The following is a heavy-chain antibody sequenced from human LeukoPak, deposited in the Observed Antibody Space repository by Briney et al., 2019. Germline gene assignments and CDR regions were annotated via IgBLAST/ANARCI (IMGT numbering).Heavy chain of an antibody. Sequence: GGSLRLSCAASGFTFSTYSMNWVRQAPGKGLEWVSYISSSSTTIYYADSVKGRFTISRDNAKNSLYLQMNSLRAEDTAVYYCARDVRRYSSSWRLYWGQGTLVTVSS. CDR3: ARDVRRYSSSWRLY. CDR2: ISSSSTTI. D-gene: IGHD6-13*01. CDR1: GFTFSTYS. J-gene: IGHJ4*02. V-gene: IGHV3-48*04.